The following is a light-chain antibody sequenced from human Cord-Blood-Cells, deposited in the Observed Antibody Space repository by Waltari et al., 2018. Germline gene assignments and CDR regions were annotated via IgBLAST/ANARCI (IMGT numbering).Light chain of an antibody. CDR2: EGS. J-gene: IGLJ1*01. CDR3: CSYAGSSTYV. Sequence: QSALTQPASVSGSPGQSITTSCTGTSSDVGSYNLFSWYQQHPGKAPKLMIYEGSKRPSGVSNRFSGSKSGNTASLTISGLQAEDEADYYCCSYAGSSTYVFGTGTKVTVL. V-gene: IGLV2-23*01. CDR1: SSDVGSYNL.